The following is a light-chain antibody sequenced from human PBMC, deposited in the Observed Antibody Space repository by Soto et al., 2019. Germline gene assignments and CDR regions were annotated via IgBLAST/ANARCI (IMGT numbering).Light chain of an antibody. CDR3: QHYNNWPPGK. CDR2: GAA. Sequence: EIVMTQSPATLSVSPGERATLSCRASQSVSSNLARYQQKPGQAPRLLIYGAATRATGIPARFSGSGSGTEFTLPISSLQSEEFAGYYCQHYNNWPPGKFGQGTK. V-gene: IGKV3-15*01. CDR1: QSVSSN. J-gene: IGKJ1*01.